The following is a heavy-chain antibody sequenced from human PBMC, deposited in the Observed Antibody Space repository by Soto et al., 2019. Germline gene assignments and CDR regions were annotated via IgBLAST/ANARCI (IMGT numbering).Heavy chain of an antibody. V-gene: IGHV3-30-3*01. Sequence: QVQLVESGGGVVQPGRSLRLSCAASGFTFSSYAMHWVRQAPGKGLEWVAVISYDGSNKYYADSVKGRFTISRDNSKNMLYLQMNSLRAEDTAVYYCARDRQQWLLRYYFDYWGQGTLVTVSS. CDR1: GFTFSSYA. CDR2: ISYDGSNK. CDR3: ARDRQQWLLRYYFDY. D-gene: IGHD6-19*01. J-gene: IGHJ4*02.